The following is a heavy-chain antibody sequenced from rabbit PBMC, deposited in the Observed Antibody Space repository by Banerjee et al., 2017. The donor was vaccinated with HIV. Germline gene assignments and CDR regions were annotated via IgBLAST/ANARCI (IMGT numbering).Heavy chain of an antibody. J-gene: IGHJ6*01. D-gene: IGHD1-1*01. CDR2: IYAGSSGSP. CDR1: GFSFSSGYY. CDR3: ARSNSGDYMGL. V-gene: IGHV1S40*01. Sequence: QSLEESGGDLVKPEGSLTLTCTASGFSFSSGYYMCWVRQAPGKGLEWIACIYAGSSGSPYYASWAKGRFTISKTSSTTVTVQMNSLTAADTATYFCARSNSGDYMGLWGPGTLVTVS.